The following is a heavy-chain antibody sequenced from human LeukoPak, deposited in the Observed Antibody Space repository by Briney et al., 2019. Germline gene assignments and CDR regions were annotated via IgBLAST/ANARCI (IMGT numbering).Heavy chain of an antibody. J-gene: IGHJ4*02. CDR3: ARDRNDYGDYVRFDY. D-gene: IGHD4-17*01. V-gene: IGHV3-48*03. Sequence: GGSLRLSCAASGFTFSSYEMNWVRQAPGKGLEWVSYISSSGSTIYYADSVKGRFTTSRDNAKNSLYLQMNSLRAEDTAVYYCARDRNDYGDYVRFDYWGQGTLVTVSS. CDR1: GFTFSSYE. CDR2: ISSSGSTI.